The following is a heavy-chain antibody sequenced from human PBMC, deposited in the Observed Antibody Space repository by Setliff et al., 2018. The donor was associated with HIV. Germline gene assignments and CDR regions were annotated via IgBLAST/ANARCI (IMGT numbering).Heavy chain of an antibody. CDR2: IYYSGST. CDR3: ASGTLYYDYVWGTPFPFDY. D-gene: IGHD3-16*01. CDR1: GGSISSHF. V-gene: IGHV4-59*11. J-gene: IGHJ4*02. Sequence: SETLSLTCTVSGGSISSHFWSWIRQPPGKGLEWIGSIYYSGSTNYNPSLKSRVTISVVTSKNQFSLKLSSVNAADTAVYYCASGTLYYDYVWGTPFPFDYWGQGTLVTVSS.